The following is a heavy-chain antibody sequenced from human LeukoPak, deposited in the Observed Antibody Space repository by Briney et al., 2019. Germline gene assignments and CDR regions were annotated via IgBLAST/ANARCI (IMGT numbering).Heavy chain of an antibody. J-gene: IGHJ4*02. CDR3: ARVGYYNYYFDY. Sequence: GGSLRLSCAASGFTFNSYGMHWVRQAPGKGLEWVAFIRYDGTNTYYADSVKGQFTISRDNAKNSLYLQMNSLRAEDTAVYYCARVGYYNYYFDYWGQGTLVTVSS. CDR2: IRYDGTNT. CDR1: GFTFNSYG. D-gene: IGHD3-9*01. V-gene: IGHV3-30*02.